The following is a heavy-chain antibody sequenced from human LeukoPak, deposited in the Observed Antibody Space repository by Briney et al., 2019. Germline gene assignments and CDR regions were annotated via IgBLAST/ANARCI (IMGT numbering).Heavy chain of an antibody. Sequence: PSQTLSLTCAVSGGSISSGGYSWSWIRQPPGKGLEWIGYIYHSGSTYYNPSLKSRVTISVDRSRNQFSLKLSSVTAADTAVYYCARGLVPRAFDIWGQGTMVTVSS. CDR2: IYHSGST. J-gene: IGHJ3*02. D-gene: IGHD6-19*01. CDR3: ARGLVPRAFDI. V-gene: IGHV4-30-2*01. CDR1: GGSISSGGYS.